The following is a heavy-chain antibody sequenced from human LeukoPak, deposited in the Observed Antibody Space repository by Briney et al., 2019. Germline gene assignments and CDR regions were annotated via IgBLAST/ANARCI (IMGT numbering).Heavy chain of an antibody. J-gene: IGHJ4*02. D-gene: IGHD2-2*02. Sequence: ASVKVSCKASGYTFTGYYMHWVRQAPGQGLEWMGRINPNSGGTNYAQKFQGRVTMTRDTSISTAYMELRSLRSDDTAVYYCARDGGIVVVPAAIDYWGQGTLVTVSS. CDR1: GYTFTGYY. CDR2: INPNSGGT. CDR3: ARDGGIVVVPAAIDY. V-gene: IGHV1-2*06.